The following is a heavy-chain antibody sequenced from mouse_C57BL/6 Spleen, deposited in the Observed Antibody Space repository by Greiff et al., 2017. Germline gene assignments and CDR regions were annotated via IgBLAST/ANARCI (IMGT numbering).Heavy chain of an antibody. J-gene: IGHJ4*01. CDR1: GYTFTSYW. D-gene: IGHD1-1*02. V-gene: IGHV1-53*01. CDR3: ATPLPPVDYAMDY. Sequence: QVHVKQPGTELVKPGASVKLSCKASGYTFTSYWMHWVTQRPGQGLEWIGNINPSNGGTNYNEQFKSKATLTVDKSSSPAYVQLSSLTSEDSAVYYCATPLPPVDYAMDYWGQGTSVTVAS. CDR2: INPSNGGT.